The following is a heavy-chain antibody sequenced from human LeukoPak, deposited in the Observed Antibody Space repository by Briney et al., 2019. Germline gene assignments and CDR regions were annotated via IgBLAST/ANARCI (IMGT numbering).Heavy chain of an antibody. J-gene: IGHJ6*03. CDR2: IKQDGSEK. CDR1: GFTFRGYW. CDR3: ATLSTNYYMDV. D-gene: IGHD2-2*01. V-gene: IGHV3-7*01. Sequence: GGSLRLSCAASGFTFRGYWMSWVRQAPGKGLEWVANIKQDGSEKYYVDSVKGRFTISRDNAKNSLYLRMNSLRAEDTAVYYCATLSTNYYMDVWGKGTTVTVSS.